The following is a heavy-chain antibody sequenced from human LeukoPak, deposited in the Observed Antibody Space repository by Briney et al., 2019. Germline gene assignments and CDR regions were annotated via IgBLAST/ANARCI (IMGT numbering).Heavy chain of an antibody. J-gene: IGHJ6*02. V-gene: IGHV3-21*01. CDR1: GFTFSSYS. Sequence: GGSLRLSCAASGFTFSSYSMNWVRQAPGKGLEWVSLISSRSSYIYYADSVKGRFTIPRDNAKNSLYLQMNSLRAEDTAVYYCARDPEGYYRGSGKTYYYGMDVWGQGTTVTVSS. CDR3: ARDPEGYYRGSGKTYYYGMDV. CDR2: ISSRSSYI. D-gene: IGHD3-10*01.